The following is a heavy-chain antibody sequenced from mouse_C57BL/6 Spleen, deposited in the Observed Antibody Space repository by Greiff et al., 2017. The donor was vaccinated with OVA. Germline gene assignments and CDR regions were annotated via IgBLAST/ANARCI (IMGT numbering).Heavy chain of an antibody. Sequence: EVKLVESGGGLVKPGGSLKLSCAASGFTFSSYNMSWVRQTPEKRLEWVATISGGGGNTYYPDSVKGRFTISRDNAKNTLYLQMSSLRSEDTALYYCARGAYYSNRFDYWGQGTTLTVSS. V-gene: IGHV5-9*01. J-gene: IGHJ2*01. CDR1: GFTFSSYN. D-gene: IGHD2-5*01. CDR3: ARGAYYSNRFDY. CDR2: ISGGGGNT.